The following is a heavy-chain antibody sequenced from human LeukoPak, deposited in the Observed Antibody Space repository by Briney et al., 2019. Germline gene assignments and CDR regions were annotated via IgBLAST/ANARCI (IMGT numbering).Heavy chain of an antibody. D-gene: IGHD2-2*02. J-gene: IGHJ6*02. V-gene: IGHV4-59*01. CDR1: GGSISSYY. Sequence: PSEALSLTCTVFGGSISSYYWSWIRQPPGKGLEWIGYIYYSGSTNYNPSLKSRVTISVDTSKNQFSLKLSSVTAADTAVYYCARDNRYCSSTSCYRGYYYGMDVWGQGTTVTVSS. CDR2: IYYSGST. CDR3: ARDNRYCSSTSCYRGYYYGMDV.